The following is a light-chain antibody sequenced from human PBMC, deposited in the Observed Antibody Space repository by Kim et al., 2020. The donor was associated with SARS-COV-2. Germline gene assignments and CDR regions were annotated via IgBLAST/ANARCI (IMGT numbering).Light chain of an antibody. Sequence: QSVLTQSPSVSGTPGQRVTISCFGSGSNIERNVVNWYQQFPGTDPKLLMYATDQRSSGVPDRFSGSRSGTSASLAISGLQSDDEADYYCATWDDSLNEWVFGGGTQLTVL. CDR2: ATD. J-gene: IGLJ3*02. V-gene: IGLV1-44*01. CDR3: ATWDDSLNEWV. CDR1: GSNIERNV.